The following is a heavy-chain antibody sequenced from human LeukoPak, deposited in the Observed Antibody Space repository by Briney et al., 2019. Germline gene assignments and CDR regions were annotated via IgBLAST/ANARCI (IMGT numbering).Heavy chain of an antibody. CDR1: GYSISSGYY. CDR2: IYHSGST. D-gene: IGHD6-13*01. Sequence: PSETLSLTCTVSGYSISSGYYWGWIRQPPGKGLEWIGSIYHSGSTYYNPSLKSRVTISVDTSKNQFSLKLSSVTAADTAVYYCARVGRYSSRTLVDYWGQGTLVTVSS. V-gene: IGHV4-38-2*02. J-gene: IGHJ4*02. CDR3: ARVGRYSSRTLVDY.